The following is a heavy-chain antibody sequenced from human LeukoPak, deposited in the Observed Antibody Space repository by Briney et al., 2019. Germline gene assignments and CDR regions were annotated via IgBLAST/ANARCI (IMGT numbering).Heavy chain of an antibody. J-gene: IGHJ3*02. CDR1: GGSISSSGYY. V-gene: IGHV3-20*01. CDR2: INWNGGST. Sequence: ETLSLTCTVSGGSISSSGYYWGWVRQAPGKGLEWVSGINWNGGSTGYADSVKGRFTISRDNAKNSLYLQMNSLRAEDTALYHCARAVYYDFWSGSPDDAFDIWGQGTMVTVSS. D-gene: IGHD3-3*01. CDR3: ARAVYYDFWSGSPDDAFDI.